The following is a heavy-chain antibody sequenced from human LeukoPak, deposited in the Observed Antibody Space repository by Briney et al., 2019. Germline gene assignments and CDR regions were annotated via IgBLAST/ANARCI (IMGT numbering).Heavy chain of an antibody. CDR1: GGSISSGDYY. V-gene: IGHV4-30-4*01. CDR2: IYYSGST. J-gene: IGHJ6*02. Sequence: SQTLSLTCTVSGGSISSGDYYWSWIRQPPGKGLEWIGYIYYSGSTYYNPSLKSRVTISVDTSKNQFSLKLSSVTAADTAVYCCARTDYGDYGKKYGMDVWGQGTTVTVSS. CDR3: ARTDYGDYGKKYGMDV. D-gene: IGHD4-17*01.